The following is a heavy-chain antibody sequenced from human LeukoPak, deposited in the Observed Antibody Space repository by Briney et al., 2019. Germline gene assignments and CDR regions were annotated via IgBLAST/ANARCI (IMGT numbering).Heavy chain of an antibody. D-gene: IGHD2-8*01. CDR2: IKQDGSTK. Sequence: GGSLRLSCAASGFTFANSWIAWVRQAPGKGLEWVANIKQDGSTKHYADSLKGRFTISRDNPKNSLFLQMNNLRADDTAIYYCTRDTIGSFDYWGQGILVTVAS. V-gene: IGHV3-7*01. CDR1: GFTFANSW. J-gene: IGHJ4*02. CDR3: TRDTIGSFDY.